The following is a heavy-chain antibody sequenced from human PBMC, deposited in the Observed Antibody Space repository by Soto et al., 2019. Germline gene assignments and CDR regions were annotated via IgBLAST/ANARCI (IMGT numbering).Heavy chain of an antibody. CDR3: EKRGEPQYYYGMDV. CDR1: GFAFSSYG. Sequence: GGSLRLSCAASGFAFSSYGMHWVRQAPGKGLEWVAVISYDGSNKYYADSVKCRFTISRDNSKDTLYLQMNSLRAEDTAVYYCEKRGEPQYYYGMDVWGQGTTVTVSS. V-gene: IGHV3-30*18. J-gene: IGHJ6*02. D-gene: IGHD3-16*01. CDR2: ISYDGSNK.